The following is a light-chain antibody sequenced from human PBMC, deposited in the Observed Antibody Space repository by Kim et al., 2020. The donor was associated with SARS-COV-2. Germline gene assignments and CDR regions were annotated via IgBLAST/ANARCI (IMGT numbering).Light chain of an antibody. CDR3: HTYNSAPFT. Sequence: DIQMTQSPSSLSVSVGDRVTITCRASQGITNSLAWYQQKPGKVPQLLIYAASALQSGVPSRFSGSGSGTDFTLTISSLQPEDVATYYCHTYNSAPFTFGQVTTVDIK. V-gene: IGKV1-27*01. CDR2: AAS. CDR1: QGITNS. J-gene: IGKJ1*01.